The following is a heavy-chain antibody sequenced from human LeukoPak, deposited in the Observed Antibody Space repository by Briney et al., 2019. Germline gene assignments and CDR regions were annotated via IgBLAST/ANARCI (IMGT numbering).Heavy chain of an antibody. CDR3: ARDGFGELL. J-gene: IGHJ4*02. D-gene: IGHD3-10*01. V-gene: IGHV4-59*01. CDR1: GGSISSYY. Sequence: PSETLSLTCTVSGGSISSYYWSWIRQPPGEGLEWIGYIYYSGSTNYNPSLKSRVTISVDTSKNQFSLKLSSVTAADTAVYYCARDGFGELLWGQGTLVTVSS. CDR2: IYYSGST.